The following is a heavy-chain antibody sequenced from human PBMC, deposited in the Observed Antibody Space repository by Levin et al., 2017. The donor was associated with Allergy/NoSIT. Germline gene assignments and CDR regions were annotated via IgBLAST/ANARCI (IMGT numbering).Heavy chain of an antibody. Sequence: GESLKISCAASGFDFSNYAMHWVRQGPGKGLEWVAVISYGSRNKYHADSVKGRFTISRDNSKNTLYLQMDSLRVDDTAVYYCARGGGGRDASTPNWFDTWGQGTLVTASS. D-gene: IGHD3-16*01. CDR3: ARGGGGRDASTPNWFDT. CDR1: GFDFSNYA. CDR2: ISYGSRNK. V-gene: IGHV3-30*03. J-gene: IGHJ5*02.